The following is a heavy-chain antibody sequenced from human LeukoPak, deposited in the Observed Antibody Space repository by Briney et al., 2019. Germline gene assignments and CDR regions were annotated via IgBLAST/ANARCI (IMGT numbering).Heavy chain of an antibody. CDR1: GYTFSSYY. CDR2: ISGSGGST. V-gene: IGHV3-23*01. Sequence: GGSVRLSCAASGYTFSSYYMLWVRQAPGKGLEWVSAISGSGGSTYYADSVQGRFTISRDKSKNTLYLQMNSLRAEDTAVYYCAKRQLRSLEFDYWGQGTLVTVSS. J-gene: IGHJ4*02. CDR3: AKRQLRSLEFDY. D-gene: IGHD3-3*01.